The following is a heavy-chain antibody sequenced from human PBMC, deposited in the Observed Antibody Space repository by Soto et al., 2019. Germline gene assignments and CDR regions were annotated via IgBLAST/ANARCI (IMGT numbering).Heavy chain of an antibody. CDR1: GFTFDDYA. V-gene: IGHV3-9*01. D-gene: IGHD4-17*01. CDR2: ISWNSGSI. J-gene: IGHJ4*02. CDR3: AKRGDYGDYYFDY. Sequence: EVQLVESGGGLVQPGRSPRLSCAASGFTFDDYAMHWVRQAPGKGLEWVSGISWNSGSIGYADSVKGRFTISRDNAKNSLYLQMNSLRAEDTALYYCAKRGDYGDYYFDYWGQGTLVTVSS.